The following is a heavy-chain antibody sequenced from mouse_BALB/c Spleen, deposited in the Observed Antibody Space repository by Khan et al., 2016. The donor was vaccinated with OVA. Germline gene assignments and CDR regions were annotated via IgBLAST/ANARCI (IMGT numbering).Heavy chain of an antibody. CDR1: GYSITSGYG. Sequence: EVQLQASGPGLVKPSQSLSLSCTVTGYSITSGYGWYLIRQFPGNILEWMGYISYSGSTNYNPSLKCRISITRDTSKNQFFLQLNSVTTEDTATFYCARTARIKYWGKGTTLTVSA. J-gene: IGHJ2*01. CDR2: ISYSGST. D-gene: IGHD1-2*01. CDR3: ARTARIKY. V-gene: IGHV3-2*02.